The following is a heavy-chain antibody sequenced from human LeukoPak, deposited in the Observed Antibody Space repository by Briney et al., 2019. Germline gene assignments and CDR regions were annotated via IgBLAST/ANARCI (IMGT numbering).Heavy chain of an antibody. J-gene: IGHJ4*02. CDR3: ARVSLYYGSETYYPPDY. CDR1: GFTFSSYW. V-gene: IGHV3-7*01. D-gene: IGHD3-10*01. Sequence: GGSLRLSCAASGFTFSSYWMSWVRQAPGKGLEWVANIKQDGSEKYYVDSVKGRFTISRDNAKNSLYLQMNSLRADDTAVYYCARVSLYYGSETYYPPDYWGQGTLVTVSS. CDR2: IKQDGSEK.